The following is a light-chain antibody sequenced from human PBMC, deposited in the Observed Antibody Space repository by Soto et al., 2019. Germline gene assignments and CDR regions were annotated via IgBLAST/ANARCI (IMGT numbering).Light chain of an antibody. Sequence: DIQMTQSPSALSASVGDRITITCQASQDISDVLNWYQQKPGKAPKLLIYAASSLQSGVPSRFSGSGSGTDFILTISSLQPEDFATYYCQQSYRTLTFGGGTKVDIK. CDR3: QQSYRTLT. CDR2: AAS. J-gene: IGKJ4*01. V-gene: IGKV1-39*01. CDR1: QDISDV.